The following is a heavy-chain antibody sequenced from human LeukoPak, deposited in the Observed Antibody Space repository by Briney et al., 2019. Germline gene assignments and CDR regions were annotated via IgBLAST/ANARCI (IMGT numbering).Heavy chain of an antibody. Sequence: NSSETLSLTCTVSGGSISSYYWSWIRQPAGKGLEWIGYIYYSGSTNYNPSLESRVTISVDTSKNQFSLKLSSVTAADTAVYYCARTIGGYSYGYNVQDAFDIWGQGTMVTVSS. V-gene: IGHV4-59*01. CDR2: IYYSGST. CDR1: GGSISSYY. J-gene: IGHJ3*02. CDR3: ARTIGGYSYGYNVQDAFDI. D-gene: IGHD5-18*01.